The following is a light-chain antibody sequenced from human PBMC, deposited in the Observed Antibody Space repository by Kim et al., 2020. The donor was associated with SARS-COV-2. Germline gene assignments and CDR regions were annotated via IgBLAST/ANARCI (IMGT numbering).Light chain of an antibody. CDR3: QQYSNWPRT. CDR2: GAS. Sequence: LSLAARASASRSGRARVSTSFAWYQQKPGQAPRLLIYGASTRATGIPTRFSGSGSGTDFTLTISSLESEDFAVYYCQQYSNWPRTFGQGTKVDIK. J-gene: IGKJ1*01. V-gene: IGKV3D-15*01. CDR1: VSTS.